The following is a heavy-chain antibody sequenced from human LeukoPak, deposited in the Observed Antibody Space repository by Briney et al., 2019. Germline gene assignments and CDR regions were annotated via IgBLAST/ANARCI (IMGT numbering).Heavy chain of an antibody. J-gene: IGHJ6*02. Sequence: GGSLRLSCAASGFTVSGNYMSWVRQAPGKGLEWVSVIYSGGSTYYADSVKGRFTISRDNSKNTLYLQMNSLRAEDTAVYYCATQSSWPYYYYGMDVWGQGTTVTVSS. V-gene: IGHV3-66*01. CDR1: GFTVSGNY. CDR3: ATQSSWPYYYYGMDV. D-gene: IGHD6-13*01. CDR2: IYSGGST.